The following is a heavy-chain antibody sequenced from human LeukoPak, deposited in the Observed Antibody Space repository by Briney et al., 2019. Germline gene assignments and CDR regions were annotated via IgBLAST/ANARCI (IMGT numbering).Heavy chain of an antibody. J-gene: IGHJ6*02. CDR2: INPNSGGT. D-gene: IGHD2-2*01. Sequence: GASVKVSCKASGYTSTGYYMHWVRQAPGQGLEWMGWINPNSGGTNYAQKFQGRVTMTRDTSISTAYMELSRLRSDDTAVYYCAGHGYCSSTSCYRYYGMDVWGQGTTVTVSS. V-gene: IGHV1-2*02. CDR1: GYTSTGYY. CDR3: AGHGYCSSTSCYRYYGMDV.